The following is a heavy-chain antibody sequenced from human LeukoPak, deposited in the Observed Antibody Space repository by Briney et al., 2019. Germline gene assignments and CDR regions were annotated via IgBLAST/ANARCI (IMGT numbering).Heavy chain of an antibody. CDR3: ARLYGYYYGSSGTQYFDY. CDR1: GGSISSYY. J-gene: IGHJ4*02. Sequence: PSETLSLTCTVSGGSISSYYWSWIRQPPGKGLEWIGYIYTSGSTNYNPSLKSRVTISVDTSKNQFSLKLSSVTAADTAVYYCARLYGYYYGSSGTQYFDYWGQGTLVTVSS. CDR2: IYTSGST. V-gene: IGHV4-4*09. D-gene: IGHD3-22*01.